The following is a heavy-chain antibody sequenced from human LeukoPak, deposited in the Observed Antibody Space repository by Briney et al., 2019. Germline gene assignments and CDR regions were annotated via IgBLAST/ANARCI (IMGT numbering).Heavy chain of an antibody. J-gene: IGHJ4*02. CDR1: GFTFSSYG. D-gene: IGHD6-13*01. CDR3: AKDAGH. CDR2: ISYDGSTK. Sequence: GGSLRLSCAASGFTFSSYGMHWVRQAPGKGLEWVAVISYDGSTKYYGDSVKGRFTISRDNSKNTLYLQMNSLRPDDTAVYSCAKDAGHWGQGTLVTVSS. V-gene: IGHV3-30*18.